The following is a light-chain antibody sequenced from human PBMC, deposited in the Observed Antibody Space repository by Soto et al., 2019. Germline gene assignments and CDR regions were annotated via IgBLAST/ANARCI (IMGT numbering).Light chain of an antibody. CDR1: QSVNSGS. V-gene: IGKV3-11*01. CDR3: QQRSNWPPYS. Sequence: DIALTQSPGTLSLSPGDRAILSCRASQSVNSGSLAWYKQKPGQAPRLIMYDASKRVTGIPARFSGSGSGTDFTLTISNLEPEDFAVYYCQQRSNWPPYSFGQGTKLEIK. CDR2: DAS. J-gene: IGKJ2*03.